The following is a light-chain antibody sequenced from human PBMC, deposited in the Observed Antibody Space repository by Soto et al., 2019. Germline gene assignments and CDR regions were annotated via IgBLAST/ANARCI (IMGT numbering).Light chain of an antibody. J-gene: IGKJ5*01. CDR3: QQSYSTPIT. V-gene: IGKV1-39*01. Sequence: DIQMTQSPSSLSASVGDRVTITCRASKSISSYLNWYQQKPGKAPKLLIYAASSLQSGVPSRFSGSGSGTDFTLTISSLQPEDFATYYCQQSYSTPITFGQGTRLE. CDR1: KSISSY. CDR2: AAS.